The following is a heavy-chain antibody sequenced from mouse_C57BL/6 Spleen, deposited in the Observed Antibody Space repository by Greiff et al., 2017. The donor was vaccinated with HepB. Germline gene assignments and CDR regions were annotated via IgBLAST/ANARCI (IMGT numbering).Heavy chain of an antibody. CDR2: IHPNSGST. CDR3: ARERGYDGSTWYYLDY. V-gene: IGHV1-64*01. CDR1: GYTFTSYW. D-gene: IGHD2-3*01. Sequence: VQLQQSGAELVKPGASVKLSCKASGYTFTSYWMHWVKQRPGQGLEWIGMIHPNSGSTNYNEKFKSKATLTVDTSSSTAYMQLSSLTSEDSAVYYCARERGYDGSTWYYLDYWGQGTTLTVSS. J-gene: IGHJ2*01.